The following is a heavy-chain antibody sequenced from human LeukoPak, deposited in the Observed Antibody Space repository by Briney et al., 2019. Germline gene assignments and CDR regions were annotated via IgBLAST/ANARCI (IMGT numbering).Heavy chain of an antibody. CDR1: GFTFSRYW. D-gene: IGHD3-22*01. CDR3: ATSYDSSGCE. V-gene: IGHV3-7*01. CDR2: IKEDGSAK. J-gene: IGHJ4*02. Sequence: GGSLRLSCAVAGFTFSRYWMSWDRQAPGNGLEWVGNIKEDGSAKYYVDSVKGRFTISRDNAKNSVYLQMNSLRAEDTAVYYCATSYDSSGCEWGQGTLVTVSS.